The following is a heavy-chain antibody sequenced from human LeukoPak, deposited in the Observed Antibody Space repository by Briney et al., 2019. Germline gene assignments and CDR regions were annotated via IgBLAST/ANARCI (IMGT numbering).Heavy chain of an antibody. CDR2: ISSSSSYI. Sequence: GGSLRLSCAASGFTFSSYSMNWVRQAPGKGLEWVSSISSSSSYIYYADSVKGRFTISRDNAKNSLYLQMNSLRAEDTAVYYCARDREQQLELDYWGQGTLVTVSS. J-gene: IGHJ4*02. CDR3: ARDREQQLELDY. V-gene: IGHV3-21*01. CDR1: GFTFSSYS. D-gene: IGHD6-13*01.